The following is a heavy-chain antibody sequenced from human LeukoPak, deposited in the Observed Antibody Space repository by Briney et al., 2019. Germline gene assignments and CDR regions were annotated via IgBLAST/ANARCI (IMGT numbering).Heavy chain of an antibody. D-gene: IGHD3-3*01. CDR2: IYYSGST. V-gene: IGHV4-39*01. CDR1: SYD. J-gene: IGHJ4*02. Sequence: SYDIDWVRQAPGKGLEWVGSIYYSGSTYYSPSLKSRVTISVDTSKIQFSLRLSSVTAADTAVYYCARVGVFGVVSDSWGQGILVTVSS. CDR3: ARVGVFGVVSDS.